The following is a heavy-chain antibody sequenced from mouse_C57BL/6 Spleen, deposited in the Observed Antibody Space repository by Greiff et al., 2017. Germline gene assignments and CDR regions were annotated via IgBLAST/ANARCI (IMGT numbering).Heavy chain of an antibody. CDR1: GYTFTSYC. CDR3: AMGYYGSSPYAMDY. D-gene: IGHD1-1*01. J-gene: IGHJ4*01. V-gene: IGHV1-55*01. CDR2: IYPGSGST. Sequence: QVQLQQPGAELVKPGASVMMSCKASGYTFTSYCITWVKQRPGQGLEWIGDIYPGSGSTNYNEKFKSKATLTVDTSSSTAYMQLSSLTSEDSAVYYCAMGYYGSSPYAMDYWGQGTSVTVSS.